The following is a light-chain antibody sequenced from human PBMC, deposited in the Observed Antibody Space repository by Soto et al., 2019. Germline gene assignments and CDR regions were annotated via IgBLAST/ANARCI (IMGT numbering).Light chain of an antibody. J-gene: IGKJ3*01. CDR3: QQYGSSPFT. Sequence: ENVLTQSPGTLSLSPGERATLSCRASQSVTINYLAWYQQKPGQAPRLLIYGVSTRATGIPNRFSGSGSGTDFTLTISRLEPEDFAVYYCQQYGSSPFTFGPRTKVDIK. CDR2: GVS. CDR1: QSVTINY. V-gene: IGKV3-20*01.